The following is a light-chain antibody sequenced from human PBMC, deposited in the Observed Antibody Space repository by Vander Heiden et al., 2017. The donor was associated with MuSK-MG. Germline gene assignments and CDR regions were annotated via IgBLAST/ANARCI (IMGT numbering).Light chain of an antibody. CDR2: WAS. V-gene: IGKV4-1*01. CDR1: QSVLYSSNNKNY. CDR3: QKDDSTPWT. J-gene: IGKJ1*01. Sequence: DIVMTQSPDSLAVSLGERATINCKSSQSVLYSSNNKNYLAWYQQKPGQPPKLLIYWASTRQFGVPDRFSGSGSGTAFTLTISSLQAEDVAVYYCQKDDSTPWTFGQGTKVEIK.